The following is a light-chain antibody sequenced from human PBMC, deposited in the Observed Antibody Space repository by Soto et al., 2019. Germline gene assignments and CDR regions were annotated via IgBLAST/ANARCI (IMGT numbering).Light chain of an antibody. J-gene: IGKJ5*01. CDR3: QQRSNWIT. Sequence: EIVLPQSPATLSLSPGEGATLSCRASQSVSSYLAWYQQKPGQAPRLLIYDASNRATGIPARFSGSGSGTDFTLTISSLEPEDFAVYYCQQRSNWITFGQGTRLEIK. CDR1: QSVSSY. V-gene: IGKV3-11*01. CDR2: DAS.